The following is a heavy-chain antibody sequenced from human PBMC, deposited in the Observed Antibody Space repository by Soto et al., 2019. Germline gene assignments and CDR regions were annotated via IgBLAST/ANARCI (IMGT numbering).Heavy chain of an antibody. Sequence: LRLSCAASGFIFSSFGMHWVRQAPGKGLEWVAHIWYDGSNTYYADSVKGRFTISRDNSRNTVYLQMNSLRAEDTAVYHCVRDLLGSGGHFDYWGQGTPVTVSS. CDR2: IWYDGSNT. D-gene: IGHD7-27*01. J-gene: IGHJ4*02. CDR3: VRDLLGSGGHFDY. V-gene: IGHV3-33*01. CDR1: GFIFSSFG.